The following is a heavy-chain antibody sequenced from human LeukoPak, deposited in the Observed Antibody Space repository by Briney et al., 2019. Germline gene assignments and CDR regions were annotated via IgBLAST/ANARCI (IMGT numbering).Heavy chain of an antibody. V-gene: IGHV3-11*04. J-gene: IGHJ4*02. CDR3: ARDEGSSWFTPFDY. D-gene: IGHD6-13*01. CDR1: GFTFSDYY. Sequence: PGGSLRLSCAASGFTFSDYYMSWVRQAPGKGLEWVSYISSSSSTIYYADSVKGRFTISRDNAKNSLYLQMNSLRAEDTAVYYCARDEGSSWFTPFDYWGQGTLVTVSS. CDR2: ISSSSSTI.